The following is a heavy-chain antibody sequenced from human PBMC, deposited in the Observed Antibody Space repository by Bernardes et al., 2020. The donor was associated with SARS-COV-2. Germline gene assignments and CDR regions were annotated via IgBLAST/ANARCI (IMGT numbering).Heavy chain of an antibody. V-gene: IGHV3-33*01. J-gene: IGHJ4*02. CDR2: IWYDGSNK. CDR1: GFTFSSYG. Sequence: GGSLRLSCAASGFTFSSYGMHWVRQAPGKGLEWVAVIWYDGSNKYYADSVKGRFTISRDNSKNTLYLQMNSLRAEDTAVYYCARDGSYYDSSGYPPADYWGQGTLVTVSS. D-gene: IGHD3-22*01. CDR3: ARDGSYYDSSGYPPADY.